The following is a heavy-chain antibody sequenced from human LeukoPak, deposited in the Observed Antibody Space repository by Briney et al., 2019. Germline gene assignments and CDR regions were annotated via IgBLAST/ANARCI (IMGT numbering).Heavy chain of an antibody. V-gene: IGHV4-34*01. J-gene: IGHJ6*03. CDR2: INHSGST. CDR3: ARRLGCYDILTGYYSYYYMDV. Sequence: SETLSLTCAVYGGSFSGYYWSWIRQPPGKGLEWIGEINHSGSTNYNPSLKSRVTISVDTSKNRFSLKLSSVTAADTAVYYCARRLGCYDILTGYYSYYYMDVWGKGTTVTISS. D-gene: IGHD3-9*01. CDR1: GGSFSGYY.